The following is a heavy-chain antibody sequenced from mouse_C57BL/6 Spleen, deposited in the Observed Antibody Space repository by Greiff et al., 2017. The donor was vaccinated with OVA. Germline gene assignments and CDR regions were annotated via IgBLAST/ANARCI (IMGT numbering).Heavy chain of an antibody. CDR1: GYTFTSYW. J-gene: IGHJ4*01. Sequence: QVQLQQPGAELVKPGASVKMSCKASGYTFTSYWITWVKQRPGQGLEWIGDIYPGSGSTNYNEKFKSKATLTVDTSSSTAYMQLSSLTSEDSSVYYCARKGDYGSSYDAMDYWGQGTSVTVSS. CDR3: ARKGDYGSSYDAMDY. V-gene: IGHV1-55*01. CDR2: IYPGSGST. D-gene: IGHD1-1*01.